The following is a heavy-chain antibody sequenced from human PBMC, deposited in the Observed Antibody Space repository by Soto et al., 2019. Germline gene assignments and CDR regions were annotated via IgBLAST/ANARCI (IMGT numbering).Heavy chain of an antibody. Sequence: PSETLSLTCTVSGGSISSSSYYWGWIRQPPGKGLEWIGSIYYSGSTYYNPSLKSRVTISVDTSKNQFSLKLSSVTAADTAVYYCARLGQMQLGYCSSTSCYEAYGLFDPWGQGTLVTVSS. CDR2: IYYSGST. CDR3: ARLGQMQLGYCSSTSCYEAYGLFDP. CDR1: GGSISSSSYY. D-gene: IGHD2-2*01. V-gene: IGHV4-39*01. J-gene: IGHJ5*02.